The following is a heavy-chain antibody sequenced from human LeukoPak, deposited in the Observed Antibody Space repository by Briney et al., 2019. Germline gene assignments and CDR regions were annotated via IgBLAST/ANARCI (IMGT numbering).Heavy chain of an antibody. Sequence: GRSLRLSCAASGFTFSSYGMHWVRQAPGKGLEWVAVISYDGSNKYYADSVKGRFTISRDNSKNTLYLQMNSLRAEDTAVYYCAKVAAATRVAGMGGFDYWGQGTLVTVSS. CDR2: ISYDGSNK. D-gene: IGHD2-15*01. CDR1: GFTFSSYG. V-gene: IGHV3-30*18. J-gene: IGHJ4*02. CDR3: AKVAAATRVAGMGGFDY.